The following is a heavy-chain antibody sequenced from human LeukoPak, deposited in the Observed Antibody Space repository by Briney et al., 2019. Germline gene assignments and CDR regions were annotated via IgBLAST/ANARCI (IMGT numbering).Heavy chain of an antibody. D-gene: IGHD2-15*01. J-gene: IGHJ6*02. CDR2: IHQSGTT. V-gene: IGHV4-59*12. CDR1: GGSLSTYY. Sequence: SETLSLTCSVSGGSLSTYYWTWTRQPPGKGLEWIGYIHQSGTTEFNPSLKSRVTMSLDTSRNQFSLKMTTVTAADTAVYYCSREQYTFDSRGWFGMDVWGQGTTVTVSS. CDR3: SREQYTFDSRGWFGMDV.